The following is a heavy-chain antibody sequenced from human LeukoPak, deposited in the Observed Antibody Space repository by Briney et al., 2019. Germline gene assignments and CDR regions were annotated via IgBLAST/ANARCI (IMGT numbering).Heavy chain of an antibody. D-gene: IGHD5-18*01. CDR2: IFPGDSVT. CDR1: GYTFTSKW. V-gene: IGHV5-51*01. Sequence: GESLKISCKTSGYTFTSKWIGWVRQMPGKGLEWVGIIFPGDSVTRYSPSFEGQVTISADKSISTAYLQWSSLKASDTAMYYCASTRSWHRYGYGYWGQGTLVTVSS. J-gene: IGHJ4*02. CDR3: ASTRSWHRYGYGY.